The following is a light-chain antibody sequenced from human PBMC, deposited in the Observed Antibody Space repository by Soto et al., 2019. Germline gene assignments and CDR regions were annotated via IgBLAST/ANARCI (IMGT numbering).Light chain of an antibody. J-gene: IGKJ5*01. CDR2: GAS. CDR1: QSVSSN. CDR3: QQYNNWRPIT. Sequence: EIVMTQSPATLSVSPGERATLSCRASQSVSSNLAWYQQKPGQAPRLLIYGASTRATGIPARFSGSGSGTEFTLTLSSLQSEDFAVYYCQQYNNWRPITFGQGTRLVIK. V-gene: IGKV3-15*01.